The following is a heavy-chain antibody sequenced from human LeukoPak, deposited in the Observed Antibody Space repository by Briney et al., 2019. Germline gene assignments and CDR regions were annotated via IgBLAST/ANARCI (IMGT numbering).Heavy chain of an antibody. Sequence: PGGSLRLSCAAAGFTFDDYGMSWVRQAPGKGLEWVSGINWNGGSTGYADSVKGRFTISRDNAKNSLSLQMNTLRAEDTALYYCAREDCSGGSCYFVYWGQGTLVTVSS. CDR2: INWNGGST. CDR3: AREDCSGGSCYFVY. D-gene: IGHD2-15*01. V-gene: IGHV3-20*04. J-gene: IGHJ4*02. CDR1: GFTFDDYG.